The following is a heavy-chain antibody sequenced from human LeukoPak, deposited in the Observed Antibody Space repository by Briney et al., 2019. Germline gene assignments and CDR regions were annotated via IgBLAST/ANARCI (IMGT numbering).Heavy chain of an antibody. Sequence: ASESLSLTCGVSGGSINTNTFFWGWFRQPPGKGLEWIGNVFYSGNTMYNPSLKSRVTMSIDTSKSQFSLSLSSVTAADTAMYWCVRQSRIFGVTRPGYMDVWGKGIMVSVSS. J-gene: IGHJ6*03. CDR3: VRQSRIFGVTRPGYMDV. D-gene: IGHD3-3*01. CDR2: VFYSGNT. CDR1: GGSINTNTFF. V-gene: IGHV4-39*01.